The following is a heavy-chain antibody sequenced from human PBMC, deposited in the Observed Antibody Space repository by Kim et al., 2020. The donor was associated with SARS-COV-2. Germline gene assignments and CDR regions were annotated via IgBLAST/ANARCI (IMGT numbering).Heavy chain of an antibody. CDR2: INHSGST. CDR3: ARGDLQLGDRYYYYGMDV. V-gene: IGHV4-34*01. CDR1: GGSFSGYY. J-gene: IGHJ6*02. Sequence: SETLSLTCAVYGGSFSGYYWSWIRQPPGKGLEWIGEINHSGSTNYNPSLKSRVTISVDTSKNQFSLKLSSVSAADTAVYYCARGDLQLGDRYYYYGMDVWGQGTTVTVSS. D-gene: IGHD7-27*01.